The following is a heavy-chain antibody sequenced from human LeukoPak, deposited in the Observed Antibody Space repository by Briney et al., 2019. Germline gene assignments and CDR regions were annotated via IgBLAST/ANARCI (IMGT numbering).Heavy chain of an antibody. V-gene: IGHV3-7*01. CDR3: ARAGQEWFGELGFDQ. CDR2: IKQDGSEK. D-gene: IGHD3-10*01. Sequence: GGSLRLSCAASGFTFSSYWMSWVRQAPGKGLEWVANIKQDGSEKYYVDSVKGRFTIPRDNAKNSLYLQTNSLRAEDTAVYYCARAGQEWFGELGFDQWGQGTLVIVSS. J-gene: IGHJ4*02. CDR1: GFTFSSYW.